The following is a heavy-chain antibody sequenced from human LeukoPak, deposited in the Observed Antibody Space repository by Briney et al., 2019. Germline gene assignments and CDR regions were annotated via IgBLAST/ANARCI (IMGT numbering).Heavy chain of an antibody. CDR3: AAGVRGVTNY. J-gene: IGHJ4*02. V-gene: IGHV4-31*03. CDR2: IYYSGST. Sequence: SPTPSPTRTVSGGATSSGGYYWSWVRPHPRKGLEWIGYIYYSGSTYYNPSLKSRVTISVDTSKNQFSLKLSSVTAADTAVYYCAAGVRGVTNYWGQGTLVTVSS. D-gene: IGHD3-10*01. CDR1: GGATSSGGYY.